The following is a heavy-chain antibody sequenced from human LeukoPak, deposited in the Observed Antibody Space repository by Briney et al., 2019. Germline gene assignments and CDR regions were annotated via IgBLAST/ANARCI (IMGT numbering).Heavy chain of an antibody. J-gene: IGHJ4*02. CDR1: GCAINGYC. Sequence: PSETLSLNGTGYGCAINGYCWVWIRQPPGKGLEWIGYIYYSGSTNYNPSLKSRVIISVDTSKNHFSLKLGDMTAADTAVYYCAHGYACMYDCRCGPNVVYWGQGTLVTVSS. CDR2: IYYSGST. V-gene: IGHV4-59*08. CDR3: AHGYACMYDCRCGPNVVY. D-gene: IGHD2-8*01.